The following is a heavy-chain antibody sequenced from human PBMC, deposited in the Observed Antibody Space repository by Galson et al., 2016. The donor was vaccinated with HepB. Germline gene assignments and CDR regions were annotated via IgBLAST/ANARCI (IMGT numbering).Heavy chain of an antibody. D-gene: IGHD1-26*01. V-gene: IGHV4-39*01. CDR1: GDSISSSNYS. J-gene: IGHJ4*02. Sequence: SETLSLTCTVSGDSISSSNYSWGWIRQSPGRGLESIASVHYSGTTYYKSSLRGRVTMSIDTSKNQFSPRLNSLTAADTAVYYCARHVTLSGSYSIDYWGQGTRVTVSS. CDR2: VHYSGTT. CDR3: ARHVTLSGSYSIDY.